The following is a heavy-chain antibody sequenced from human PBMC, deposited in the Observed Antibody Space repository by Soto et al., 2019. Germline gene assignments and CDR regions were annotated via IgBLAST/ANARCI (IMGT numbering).Heavy chain of an antibody. CDR1: GGSISSYY. CDR3: ARMPYDYIWGSYRAEAAFDI. Sequence: SETLSLTCTVSGGSISSYYWSWIRQPPGKGLEWIGYIYYSGSTNYNPSLKSRVTISVDTSKNQFSLKLSSVTAADTAVYYCARMPYDYIWGSYRAEAAFDIWGQGTMVTVSS. D-gene: IGHD3-16*02. V-gene: IGHV4-59*08. CDR2: IYYSGST. J-gene: IGHJ3*02.